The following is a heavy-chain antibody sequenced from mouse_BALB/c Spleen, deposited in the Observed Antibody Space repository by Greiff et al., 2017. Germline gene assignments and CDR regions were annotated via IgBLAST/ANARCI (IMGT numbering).Heavy chain of an antibody. Sequence: EVHLVESGGGLVQPGGSLKLSCAASGFTFSSYTMSWVRQTPEKRLEWVAYISNGGGSTYYPDTVKGRFTISRDNAKNTLYLQMSSLKSEDTAMYYCARHGWTGDYWGQGTTLTVSS. CDR1: GFTFSSYT. CDR3: ARHGWTGDY. D-gene: IGHD1-1*02. CDR2: ISNGGGST. V-gene: IGHV5-12-2*01. J-gene: IGHJ2*01.